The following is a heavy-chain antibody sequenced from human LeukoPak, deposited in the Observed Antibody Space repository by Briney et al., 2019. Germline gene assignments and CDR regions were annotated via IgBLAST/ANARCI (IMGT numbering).Heavy chain of an antibody. CDR3: AKGSHFDS. CDR1: GFTFNNYA. CDR2: ISASGDIT. J-gene: IGHJ4*02. D-gene: IGHD3-10*01. V-gene: IGHV3-23*01. Sequence: GGSLRLSCAASGFTFNNYAMSWVRQAPGKGLEWVSSISASGDITYYADSVKGRFTISRDNSKNTLHLQMNSLRAEDTAIFYCAKGSHFDSWGQRTLVTVSS.